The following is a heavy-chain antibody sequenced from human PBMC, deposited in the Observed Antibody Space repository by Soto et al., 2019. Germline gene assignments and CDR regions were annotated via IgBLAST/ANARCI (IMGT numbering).Heavy chain of an antibody. D-gene: IGHD3-9*01. CDR2: IYYRGST. V-gene: IGHV4-39*01. Sequence: SATLSLTCIVSGGSISSDSYYWGWIRQPPRKGLEWIGSIYYRGSTYYNPSLKSRVTISGDTSKNQFSLKRSSVTAADTAVYYGARPEDEILTGNKNGGRETLVTVSS. J-gene: IGHJ4*02. CDR3: ARPEDEILTGNKN. CDR1: GGSISSDSYY.